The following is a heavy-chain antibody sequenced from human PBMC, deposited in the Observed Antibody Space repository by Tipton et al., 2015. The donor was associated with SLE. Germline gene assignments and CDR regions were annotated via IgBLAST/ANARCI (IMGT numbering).Heavy chain of an antibody. D-gene: IGHD1-20*01. Sequence: TLSLTCTVSGGSISSGSYYWSWIRQPAGKGLEWIGRIYTSGSTNYNPSLKSRVTISVDTSKNQFSLKLSSVTVADTAVYYCARDLTGLGFDYWGQGTLVTVSS. J-gene: IGHJ4*02. CDR3: ARDLTGLGFDY. CDR2: IYTSGST. V-gene: IGHV4-61*02. CDR1: GGSISSGSYY.